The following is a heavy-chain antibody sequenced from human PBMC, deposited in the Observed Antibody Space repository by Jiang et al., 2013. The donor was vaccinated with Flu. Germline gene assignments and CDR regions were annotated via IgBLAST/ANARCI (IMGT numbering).Heavy chain of an antibody. Sequence: VESGGNLVQPGGSLRLSCTASQFSFNKFAMSWVRQAPGKGLEWVSAISDGGDRTYYSDSVRGRSTIPRDNSKNTLYLQMNTLRAEDTALYYCARGASRIMIFGVIRPTWYFDLWGRGTLVTVSS. CDR3: ARGASRIMIFGVIRPTWYFDL. D-gene: IGHD3-3*01. CDR1: QFSFNKFA. V-gene: IGHV3-23*04. J-gene: IGHJ2*01. CDR2: ISDGGDRT.